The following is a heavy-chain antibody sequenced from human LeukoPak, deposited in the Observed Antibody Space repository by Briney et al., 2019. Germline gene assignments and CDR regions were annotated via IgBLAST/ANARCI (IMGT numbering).Heavy chain of an antibody. Sequence: SETLSLTCAVYGGSFSGYYWSWIRQPPGKGLEWIGEINHSGSTNYNPSLKSRVTISVDTSKNQFSLKLSSVTAADTAVYYCARAVGDNYGLYYFEYWGQGTLVTVSS. J-gene: IGHJ4*02. D-gene: IGHD5-18*01. CDR1: GGSFSGYY. V-gene: IGHV4-34*01. CDR3: ARAVGDNYGLYYFEY. CDR2: INHSGST.